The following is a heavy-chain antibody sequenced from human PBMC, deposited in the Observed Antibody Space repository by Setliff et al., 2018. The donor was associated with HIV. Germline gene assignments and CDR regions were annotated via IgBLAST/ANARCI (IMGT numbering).Heavy chain of an antibody. CDR1: GYTFTSYY. V-gene: IGHV1-46*01. J-gene: IGHJ3*02. CDR3: ARDYFDSSAYHYGFGAFDI. Sequence: GASVKVSCKASGYTFTSYYLHWVRQAPGQGLEWMGMINPSGGSASYAQKFQGRVTMSRDTSTSTVYMELSSLRSEDMAVYYCARDYFDSSAYHYGFGAFDIWGQGTMVTVSS. CDR2: INPSGGSA. D-gene: IGHD3-22*01.